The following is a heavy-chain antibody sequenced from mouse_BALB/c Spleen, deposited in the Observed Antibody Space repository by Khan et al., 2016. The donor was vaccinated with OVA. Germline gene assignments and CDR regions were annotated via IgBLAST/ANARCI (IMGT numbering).Heavy chain of an antibody. CDR1: GYTFTSYW. D-gene: IGHD2-14*01. V-gene: IGHV1-87*01. CDR3: ASYRYDYFDD. Sequence: VQLQQSGAELARPGASVKLSCKSSGYTFTSYWMQWVKQRPGQGLEWIGAIYPGDGDTRYTQKIKGKATLTADKSSRPSYKQLSSFVSEDSAVNYCASYRYDYFDDWGQGTTLTVSS. CDR2: IYPGDGDT. J-gene: IGHJ2*01.